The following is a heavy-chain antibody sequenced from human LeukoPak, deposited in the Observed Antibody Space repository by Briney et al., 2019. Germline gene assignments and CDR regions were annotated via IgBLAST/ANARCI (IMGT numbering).Heavy chain of an antibody. V-gene: IGHV3-64D*06. CDR3: VRLGYCSSPRCYFDY. CDR2: INNNGGNT. J-gene: IGHJ4*02. D-gene: IGHD2-2*01. CDR1: GFTFNSYT. Sequence: GGSLRLSCSASGFTFNSYTMHWVRQAPGKGLEHVSAINNNGGNTYYADSVKGRFTISRDNSKNTLYLQISSLRAEDTAVYYCVRLGYCSSPRCYFDYWGQGTLVTVSS.